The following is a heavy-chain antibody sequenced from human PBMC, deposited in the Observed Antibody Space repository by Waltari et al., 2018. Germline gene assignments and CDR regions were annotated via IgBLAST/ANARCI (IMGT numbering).Heavy chain of an antibody. CDR2: IYTSGST. CDR3: ARDNVGYSSSWGPDDAFDI. V-gene: IGHV4-4*07. D-gene: IGHD6-13*01. CDR1: GGSISSYY. J-gene: IGHJ3*02. Sequence: QVQLQESGPGLVKPSETLSLTCTVSGGSISSYYWPCIRQPAGKGLEWIWRIYTSGSTNYNPSLKSRVTMSVDTSKNQFSLKLSSVTAADTAVYYCARDNVGYSSSWGPDDAFDIWGQGTMVTVSS.